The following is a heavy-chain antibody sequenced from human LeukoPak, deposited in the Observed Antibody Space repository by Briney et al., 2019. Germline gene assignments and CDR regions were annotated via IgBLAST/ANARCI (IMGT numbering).Heavy chain of an antibody. J-gene: IGHJ4*02. CDR2: IYSGGST. CDR1: GFTVSSYY. D-gene: IGHD4-11*01. V-gene: IGHV3-66*01. Sequence: GGSLRLSCAASGFTVSSYYMSWVRQAPGKGLEWVSVIYSGGSTYYAGSVKGRFTISRDNSKNTLYLQMNSLRAEDTAVYYCARKLYSDYPFDYWGQGTLVTVSS. CDR3: ARKLYSDYPFDY.